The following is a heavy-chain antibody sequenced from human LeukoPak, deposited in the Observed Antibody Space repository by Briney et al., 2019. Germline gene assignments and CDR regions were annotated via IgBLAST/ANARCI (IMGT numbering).Heavy chain of an antibody. J-gene: IGHJ3*02. D-gene: IGHD6-13*01. Sequence: GESLKISCQGSEYRFTSYWIAWVRQMPGKGLEWMGIIYPADSDMRYSPSFQGQVTMSVDKSIGTAYLQWRSLKASDTAMYYCARVRSSWYTDAFDIWGQGTMVSV. V-gene: IGHV5-51*01. CDR2: IYPADSDM. CDR1: EYRFTSYW. CDR3: ARVRSSWYTDAFDI.